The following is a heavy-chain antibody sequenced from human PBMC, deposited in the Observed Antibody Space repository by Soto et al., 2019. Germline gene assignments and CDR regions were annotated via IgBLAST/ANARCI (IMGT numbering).Heavy chain of an antibody. Sequence: GESLKISCKASGYSFTSYWIAWVRQMPGKGLEWMGIIYPGDSDTRYSPTFQGQVTISADRSISTAYLHWSSLKASDTAMYYCAREGGYCSSTSCQGIDYWGQGTLVTVSS. CDR1: GYSFTSYW. CDR2: IYPGDSDT. V-gene: IGHV5-51*01. J-gene: IGHJ4*02. CDR3: AREGGYCSSTSCQGIDY. D-gene: IGHD2-2*01.